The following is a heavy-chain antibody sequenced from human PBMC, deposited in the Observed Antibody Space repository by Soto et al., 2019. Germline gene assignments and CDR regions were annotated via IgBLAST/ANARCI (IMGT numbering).Heavy chain of an antibody. D-gene: IGHD5-12*01. CDR3: ELRGGNFDY. CDR2: ISYDGSNK. V-gene: IGHV3-30*03. CDR1: GFTFSSYG. J-gene: IGHJ4*02. Sequence: GGSLRLSCAASGFTFSSYGMHWIRQAPGKGLEWVAVISYDGSNKYYADSVKGRFTISRDNSKNTLYLQMNSLRAEDTAVYYCELRGGNFDYWGQGTRVSAS.